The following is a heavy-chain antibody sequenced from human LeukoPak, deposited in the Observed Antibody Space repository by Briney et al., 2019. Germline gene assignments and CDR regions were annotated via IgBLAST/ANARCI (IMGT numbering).Heavy chain of an antibody. Sequence: ASVKVSCKASGYTFTSYYMHWVRQAPGQGLEWMGWINTNTGNPTYAQGFTGRFVFSLDTSVSTAYLQISSLKAEDTAVYYCARRWNYPYYYMDVWGKGTTVTVSS. CDR1: GYTFTSYY. CDR3: ARRWNYPYYYMDV. V-gene: IGHV7-4-1*02. J-gene: IGHJ6*03. CDR2: INTNTGNP. D-gene: IGHD4-23*01.